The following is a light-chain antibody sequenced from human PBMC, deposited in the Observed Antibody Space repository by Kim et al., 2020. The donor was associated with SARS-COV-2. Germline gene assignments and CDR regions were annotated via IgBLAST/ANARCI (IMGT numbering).Light chain of an antibody. Sequence: SASNTCKSSQSLLHMDGKTYVHWYLQKPGQPPQLLIHEISNRFSGVPERFSGSGSGTDFTLKISRVEAEDVGVYYCMQSKEFPLSFGGGTKVDIK. J-gene: IGKJ4*01. CDR1: QSLLHMDGKTY. V-gene: IGKV2D-29*01. CDR3: MQSKEFPLS. CDR2: EIS.